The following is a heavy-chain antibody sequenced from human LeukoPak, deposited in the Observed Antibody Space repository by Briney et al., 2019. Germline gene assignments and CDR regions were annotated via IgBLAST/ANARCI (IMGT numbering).Heavy chain of an antibody. J-gene: IGHJ4*02. CDR1: GYTLTELS. CDR2: FDPEDGET. V-gene: IGHV1-24*01. D-gene: IGHD3-22*01. CDR3: APPAELVVVNAFDY. Sequence: ASVKVSCKVSGYTLTELSMHWVRQAPGKGLEWMGGFDPEDGETIYAQKFQGRVTMTEDTSTDTAYMELSSLRSEDTAVYYCAPPAELVVVNAFDYWGQGTLVTVSS.